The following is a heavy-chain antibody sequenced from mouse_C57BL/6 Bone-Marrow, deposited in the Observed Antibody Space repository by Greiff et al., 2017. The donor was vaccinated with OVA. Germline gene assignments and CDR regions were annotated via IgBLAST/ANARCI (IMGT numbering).Heavy chain of an antibody. Sequence: QVQLQQSGAELVRPGSSVKLSCKASGYTFTSYWMDWVKQRPGQGLEWIGNIYPSDSETHYNQKFKDKATLTVDKSSSTAYMQLSSLTSEDSAVYYCARGAGTSMDYWGQGTSVTVSS. D-gene: IGHD4-1*01. V-gene: IGHV1-61*01. CDR3: ARGAGTSMDY. CDR2: IYPSDSET. J-gene: IGHJ4*01. CDR1: GYTFTSYW.